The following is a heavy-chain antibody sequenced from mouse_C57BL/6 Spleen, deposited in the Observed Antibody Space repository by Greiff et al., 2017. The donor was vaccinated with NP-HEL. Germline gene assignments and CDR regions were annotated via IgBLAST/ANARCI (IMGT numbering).Heavy chain of an antibody. V-gene: IGHV1-69*01. D-gene: IGHD2-5*01. CDR2: IDPSDSYT. J-gene: IGHJ3*01. CDR3: ARRNYGSNYWFAY. CDR1: GYTFTSYW. Sequence: QVQLQQPGADLVMPGASVRLSCKASGYTFTSYWMHWVKQRPGQGLEWIGEIDPSDSYTNYNQKFKGKSTLTVDKSSSTAYMQLSSLTSEDSAVYYCARRNYGSNYWFAYWGQGTLVTVSA.